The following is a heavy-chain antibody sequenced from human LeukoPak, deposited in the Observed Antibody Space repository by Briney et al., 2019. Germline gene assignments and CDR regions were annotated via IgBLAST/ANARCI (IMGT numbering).Heavy chain of an antibody. CDR1: GGSIISSSYY. CDR3: ARLWSVSRPPDY. V-gene: IGHV4-39*01. J-gene: IGHJ4*02. D-gene: IGHD3-3*01. CDR2: IYYSGST. Sequence: PSETLSLTCTVSGGSIISSSYYWGWIRQPPGKGLEWIGSIYYSGSTYQNPSLKSRLTITVDTSKNQLSLKLSSVTADDTAVYYCARLWSVSRPPDYWGQGTLVTFSS.